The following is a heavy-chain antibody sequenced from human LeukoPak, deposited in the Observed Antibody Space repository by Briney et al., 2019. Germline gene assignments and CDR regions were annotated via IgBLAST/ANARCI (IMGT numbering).Heavy chain of an antibody. V-gene: IGHV3-30*02. J-gene: IGHJ4*02. CDR2: IRYDGSNK. D-gene: IGHD3-22*01. CDR1: GFTFSSYG. CDR3: ARDSSGYRNFDY. Sequence: GSLRLSCAASGFTFSSYGMHWVRQAPGKGLEWVAFIRYDGSNKYYADSVKGRFTISRDNSKNTLYLQMNSLRAEDTAVYYCARDSSGYRNFDYWGQGTLVTVSS.